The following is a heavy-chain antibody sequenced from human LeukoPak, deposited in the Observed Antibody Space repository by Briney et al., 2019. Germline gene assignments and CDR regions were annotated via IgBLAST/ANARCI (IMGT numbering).Heavy chain of an antibody. J-gene: IGHJ4*02. CDR2: INHSGST. Sequence: LEWIAEINHSGSTNYNPSLKSRVTISVDTSKNQFSLKLSSVTAADTAVYYCATSGYRLPDYWGQGTLVTVSS. V-gene: IGHV4-34*01. CDR3: ATSGYRLPDY. D-gene: IGHD5-18*01.